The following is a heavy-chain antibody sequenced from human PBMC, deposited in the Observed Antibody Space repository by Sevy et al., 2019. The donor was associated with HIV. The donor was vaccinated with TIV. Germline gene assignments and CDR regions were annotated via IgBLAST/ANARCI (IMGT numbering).Heavy chain of an antibody. J-gene: IGHJ5*02. CDR3: ARDGISRWFDP. CDR1: GGSFSGYY. CDR2: INHSGST. Sequence: SETLSLTCAVYGGSFSGYYWSWIRQPPGKGLEWIGEINHSGSTNYNPSLKSRVTISVDTSKNQFSLKLGSVTAADTAVYYCARDGISRWFDPWGQGTLVTVSS. V-gene: IGHV4-34*01. D-gene: IGHD3-3*01.